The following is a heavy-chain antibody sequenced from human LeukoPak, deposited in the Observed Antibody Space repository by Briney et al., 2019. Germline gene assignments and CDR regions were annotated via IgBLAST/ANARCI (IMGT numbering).Heavy chain of an antibody. V-gene: IGHV4-39*01. CDR2: IYYSGST. CDR1: GGSISSSGYY. Sequence: PWETLSPTCTVSGGSISSSGYYWGWIRQPPGKGLESIASIYYSGSTYYNPSLKSRVTISVDTSKNQLSLKLSSLTAADTAVYYCARHEYSGSYYGLSWFDPWGQRTLVTVSS. D-gene: IGHD1-26*01. J-gene: IGHJ5*02. CDR3: ARHEYSGSYYGLSWFDP.